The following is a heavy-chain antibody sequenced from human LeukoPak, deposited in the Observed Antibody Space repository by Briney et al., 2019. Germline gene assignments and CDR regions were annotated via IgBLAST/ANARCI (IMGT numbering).Heavy chain of an antibody. Sequence: PGGSLRLSCAASGFTFSSYRMNWVRQAPGKGLEWVSYISSSGSTIYYADSVKGRFTISRDNAKNSLYLQMSSLRAEDTAVYYCARVKGGDCYFDYWGQGTLVTVSS. J-gene: IGHJ4*02. CDR2: ISSSGSTI. V-gene: IGHV3-48*04. CDR3: ARVKGGDCYFDY. CDR1: GFTFSSYR. D-gene: IGHD2-21*02.